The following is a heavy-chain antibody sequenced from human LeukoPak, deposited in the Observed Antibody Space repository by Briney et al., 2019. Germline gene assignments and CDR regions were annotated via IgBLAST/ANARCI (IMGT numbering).Heavy chain of an antibody. V-gene: IGHV1-18*01. CDR1: GYTFTSYG. Sequence: GASVKVSCKASGYTFTSYGISWLRQAPGQGLEWMGWISAYNGNTNYAQKLQGRVTMTTDTSTSTAYMELRSLRSDDTAVYYCARVPVTTPLYYYYYYMDVWGKGTTVTVSS. D-gene: IGHD4-17*01. J-gene: IGHJ6*03. CDR2: ISAYNGNT. CDR3: ARVPVTTPLYYYYYYMDV.